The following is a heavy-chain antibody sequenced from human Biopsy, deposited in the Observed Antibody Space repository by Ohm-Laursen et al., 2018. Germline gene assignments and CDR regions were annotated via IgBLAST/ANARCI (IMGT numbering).Heavy chain of an antibody. CDR2: IYYSGRT. V-gene: IGHV4-59*07. CDR1: GGSISSDY. Sequence: SDTLSLTCTVSGGSISSDYWSWIRQTPGKGLEWIGYIYYSGRTNNNPSLKSRVTISVDTSKNQFSLRLNSVTAAVTAVYYCARATNSTGWPYCYFYCMDVWGQGTTVTVSS. D-gene: IGHD2/OR15-2a*01. CDR3: ARATNSTGWPYCYFYCMDV. J-gene: IGHJ6*02.